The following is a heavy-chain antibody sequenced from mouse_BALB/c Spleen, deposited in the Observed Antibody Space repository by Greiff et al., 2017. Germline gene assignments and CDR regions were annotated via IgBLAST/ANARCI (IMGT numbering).Heavy chain of an antibody. CDR2: INSNGGST. D-gene: IGHD1-1*01. V-gene: IGHV5-6-3*01. CDR3: ARACTVAY. J-gene: IGHJ3*01. CDR1: GFTFSSYG. Sequence: EVHLVESGGGLVQPGGSLKLSCAASGFTFSSYGMSWVRQTPDKRLELVATINSNGGSTYYPDSVKGRFTISRDNAKNTLYLQMSSLKSEDTAMYYCARACTVAYWGQGTLVTVSA.